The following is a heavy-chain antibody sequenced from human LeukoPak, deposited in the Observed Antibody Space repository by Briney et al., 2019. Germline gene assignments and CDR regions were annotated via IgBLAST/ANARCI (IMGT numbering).Heavy chain of an antibody. CDR2: ISNNGGYT. J-gene: IGHJ4*02. CDR1: GFTFSSSA. V-gene: IGHV3-23*01. CDR3: ARAYYYGSGSYYNHFDY. D-gene: IGHD3-10*01. Sequence: GGSLRLSCAASGFTFSSSAMSWVRQAPGKGLEWVSAISNNGGYTYYADSVQGRFTISRDNSRNTLYLQMNSLRAEDTAVYYCARAYYYGSGSYYNHFDYWGQGTLVTVSS.